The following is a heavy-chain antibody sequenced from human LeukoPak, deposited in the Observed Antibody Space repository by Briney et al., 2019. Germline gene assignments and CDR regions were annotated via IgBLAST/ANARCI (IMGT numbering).Heavy chain of an antibody. V-gene: IGHV4-39*01. D-gene: IGHD2-2*01. CDR2: IYYSGST. J-gene: IGHJ4*02. CDR1: GVPISSRSYY. Sequence: PSETLSLTCSVSGVPISSRSYYWGWIRQPPGKGLEWIGSIYYSGSTYYNPSLKSRVTISVDTSKNQFSLKLSSVTAADTAVYYCARIDTAGESTSCYGDCDYWGQGTLVTVSS. CDR3: ARIDTAGESTSCYGDCDY.